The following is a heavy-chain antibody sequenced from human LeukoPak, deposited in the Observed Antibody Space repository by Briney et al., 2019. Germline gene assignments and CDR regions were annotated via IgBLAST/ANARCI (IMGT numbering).Heavy chain of an antibody. J-gene: IGHJ3*02. V-gene: IGHV3-23*01. CDR1: GFTFSSYA. Sequence: PGGSLRLSCAASGFTFSSYAMSWVRQAPGKGLEWVSAISGSGGSTYYADSVKGRFTISRDNSKNTLYLQMNSLRAEDTAVYYCAKDLAIGQQLVLGAFDIWGQGTMVTVSS. CDR3: AKDLAIGQQLVLGAFDI. D-gene: IGHD6-13*01. CDR2: ISGSGGST.